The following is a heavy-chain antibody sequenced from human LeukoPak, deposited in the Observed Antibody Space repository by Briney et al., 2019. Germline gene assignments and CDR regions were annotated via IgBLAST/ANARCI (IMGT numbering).Heavy chain of an antibody. D-gene: IGHD5-24*01. CDR3: ARDIGDGHRPLVY. CDR2: IIPILGIA. CDR1: GGTFSSYA. Sequence: SVKVSCKASGGTFSSYAISWVRQAPGQGLEWMGRIIPILGIANYAQKFQGRVTITADKSTSTAYMELSSLRSEDTAVYYCARDIGDGHRPLVYWGQGTLVTVSS. V-gene: IGHV1-69*04. J-gene: IGHJ4*02.